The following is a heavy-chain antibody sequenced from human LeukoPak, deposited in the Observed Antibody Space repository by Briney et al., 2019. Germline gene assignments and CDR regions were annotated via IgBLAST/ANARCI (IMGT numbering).Heavy chain of an antibody. CDR2: IYSGGST. Sequence: GGSLRLSCAASGFTFSSYAMSWVRQAPGKGLEWVSIIYSGGSTYYADSVKGRFTISRDNSKNTLYLQMNDLRADDTAVYYCARATRDGYNYYYFDYWGQGSLVTVSS. D-gene: IGHD5-24*01. J-gene: IGHJ4*02. V-gene: IGHV3-53*01. CDR1: GFTFSSYA. CDR3: ARATRDGYNYYYFDY.